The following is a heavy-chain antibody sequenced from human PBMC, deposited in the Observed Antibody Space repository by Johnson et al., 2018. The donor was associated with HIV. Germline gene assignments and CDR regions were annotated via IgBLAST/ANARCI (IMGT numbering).Heavy chain of an antibody. CDR1: GFSFDSHA. J-gene: IGHJ3*01. CDR2: ISYSGSST. D-gene: IGHD3-22*01. V-gene: IGHV3-23*04. Sequence: MQLVESGGGLVQPGGSLRLSCAASGFSFDSHAINWVRQAPGKGLQWVSAISYSGSSTYYADSVKGRFIISRDNSRSTVYLHMINLRADDTALYYCAREISRYYYDYAAFDLWGQGTTVTVSS. CDR3: AREISRYYYDYAAFDL.